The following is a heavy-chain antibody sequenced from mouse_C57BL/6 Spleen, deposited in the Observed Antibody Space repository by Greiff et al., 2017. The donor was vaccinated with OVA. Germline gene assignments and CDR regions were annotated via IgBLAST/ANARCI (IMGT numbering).Heavy chain of an antibody. V-gene: IGHV5-12*01. J-gene: IGHJ4*01. Sequence: EVQRVESGGGLVQPGGSLKLSCAASGFTFSDYYMYWVRQTPEKRLEWVAYISNGGGSNYYPDTVKGRFTISRDNAKNTLYLQMSRLKSEDTAMYYCARRDYYGSSYHYAMDYWGQGTSVTVSS. CDR3: ARRDYYGSSYHYAMDY. D-gene: IGHD1-1*01. CDR1: GFTFSDYY. CDR2: ISNGGGSN.